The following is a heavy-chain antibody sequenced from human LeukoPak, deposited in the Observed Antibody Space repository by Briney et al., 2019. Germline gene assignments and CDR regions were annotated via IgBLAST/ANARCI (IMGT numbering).Heavy chain of an antibody. CDR3: ARSSHNAYFYDTMNSSFDC. CDR2: ISSSGSTI. J-gene: IGHJ4*02. Sequence: GGSLRLSCAASGFTFSSYEMNWVRQAPGKGLEWVSYISSSGSTIYYADSVKGRFTISRDNAKNSLYLQMNSLRAEDTAVYYCARSSHNAYFYDTMNSSFDCWGQGTLVTVSS. CDR1: GFTFSSYE. V-gene: IGHV3-48*03. D-gene: IGHD3-22*01.